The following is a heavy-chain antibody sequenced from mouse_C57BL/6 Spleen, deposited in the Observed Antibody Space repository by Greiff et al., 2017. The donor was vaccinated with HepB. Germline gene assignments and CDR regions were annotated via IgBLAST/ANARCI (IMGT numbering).Heavy chain of an antibody. Sequence: DVKLVESGGGLVKPGGSLKLSCAASGFTFSDYGMHWVRQAPEKGLEWVAYISSGSSTIYYADTVKGRFTISRDNAKNTLFLQMTSLRSEDTAMYYCARQGDYYGSLFAYWGQGTLVTVSA. V-gene: IGHV5-17*01. CDR3: ARQGDYYGSLFAY. D-gene: IGHD1-1*01. CDR1: GFTFSDYG. J-gene: IGHJ3*01. CDR2: ISSGSSTI.